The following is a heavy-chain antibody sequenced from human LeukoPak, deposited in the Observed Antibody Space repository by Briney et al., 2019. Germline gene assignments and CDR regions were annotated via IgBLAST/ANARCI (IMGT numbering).Heavy chain of an antibody. J-gene: IGHJ4*02. CDR2: IYYSGST. Sequence: SETLSLTCTVSGGSISSYYWSWIRQPPGKGLEWIGYIYYSGSTNYNPSLKSRVTISVGTSKNQFSQKLSSVTAADTAVYYCARGINCSGGSCYLNYFDYWGQGTLVTVSS. D-gene: IGHD2-15*01. CDR3: ARGINCSGGSCYLNYFDY. CDR1: GGSISSYY. V-gene: IGHV4-59*01.